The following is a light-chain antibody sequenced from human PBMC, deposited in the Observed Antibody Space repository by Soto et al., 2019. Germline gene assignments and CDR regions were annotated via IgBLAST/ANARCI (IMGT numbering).Light chain of an antibody. Sequence: DIQMTQSPSSLSASVGDRVTITCQASQDISNYLNWYQQKPGKAPKLLIYDASNLETGVPSRFSGSGSGTDFTFNISSLQAEDIATYYCQQYDNLPSITFGQGTRLEIK. CDR2: DAS. J-gene: IGKJ5*01. CDR1: QDISNY. CDR3: QQYDNLPSIT. V-gene: IGKV1-33*01.